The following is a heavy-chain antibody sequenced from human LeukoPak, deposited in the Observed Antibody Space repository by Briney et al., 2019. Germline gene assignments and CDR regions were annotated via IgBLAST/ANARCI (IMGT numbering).Heavy chain of an antibody. CDR2: ISYDGSNK. CDR3: ARGESGIVVVPAAPLDY. V-gene: IGHV3-30*04. D-gene: IGHD2-2*01. Sequence: GRSLRLSCAASGFTFSSYAMHWVRRAPGKGLEWVAVISYDGSNKYYADSVKGRFTISRDNSKNTLYLQMNSLRAEDTAVYYCARGESGIVVVPAAPLDYWGQGTLVTVSS. J-gene: IGHJ4*02. CDR1: GFTFSSYA.